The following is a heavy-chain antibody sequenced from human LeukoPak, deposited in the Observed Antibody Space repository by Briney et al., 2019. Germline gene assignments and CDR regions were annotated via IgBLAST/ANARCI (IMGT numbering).Heavy chain of an antibody. CDR1: GFTFSSYS. J-gene: IGHJ6*03. V-gene: IGHV3-21*01. CDR2: ISSSSSYI. CDR3: ARDGRGAGYYDSSGYYFLGPYYYYYYMDV. D-gene: IGHD3-22*01. Sequence: PGGSLRLSCAASGFTFSSYSMNWVRQAPGKGLEWVSSISSSSSYIYYADSVKGRFTISRDNAKNSLYLQMNSLRAEDTAVYYCARDGRGAGYYDSSGYYFLGPYYYYYYMDVWGKGTTVTVSS.